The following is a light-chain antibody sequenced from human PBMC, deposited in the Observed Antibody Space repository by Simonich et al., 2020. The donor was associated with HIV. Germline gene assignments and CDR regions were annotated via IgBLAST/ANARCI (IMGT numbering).Light chain of an antibody. CDR3: QQYKKWPPWT. CDR2: GAA. V-gene: IGKV3-15*01. J-gene: IGKJ1*01. Sequence: EIVMTQSPATLSVSPGERATLSCRASQSVSSNLAWYQQKPGQAPRLLIYGAATRATGIPARFSGSGSGTEFTLTISILQSEDFAVYYCQQYKKWPPWTFGQGTKVEIK. CDR1: QSVSSN.